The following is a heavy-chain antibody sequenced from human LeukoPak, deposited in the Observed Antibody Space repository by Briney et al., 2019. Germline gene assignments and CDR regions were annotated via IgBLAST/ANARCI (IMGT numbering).Heavy chain of an antibody. V-gene: IGHV4-59*08. CDR3: AKRAVTTAAYLWFDP. CDR1: GGSISSNY. J-gene: IGHJ5*02. D-gene: IGHD2-2*01. Sequence: SETLSLTCTVSGGSISSNYWGWVRQPPGKGLEWLGYIYSSGSTNYNPSLKSRLTISVDTSKNQFSLKLSSVTAADTAVYYCAKRAVTTAAYLWFDPWGQGTLVTVSS. CDR2: IYSSGST.